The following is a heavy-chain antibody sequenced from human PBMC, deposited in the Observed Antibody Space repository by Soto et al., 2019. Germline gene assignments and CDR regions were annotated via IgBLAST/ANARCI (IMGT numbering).Heavy chain of an antibody. J-gene: IGHJ5*02. CDR2: ISGSGDKT. CDR3: AKDYASTWYWCFDP. V-gene: IGHV3-23*01. CDR1: GFSISNFA. Sequence: PGGSLRLSCAASGFSISNFAISWVRKAPGTGLAWVSSISGSGDKTYYLDSVKGRFTISRDKSKNTLYLHVNSLGAEDTAVYFCAKDYASTWYWCFDPWGQGTLVTVSS. D-gene: IGHD6-13*01.